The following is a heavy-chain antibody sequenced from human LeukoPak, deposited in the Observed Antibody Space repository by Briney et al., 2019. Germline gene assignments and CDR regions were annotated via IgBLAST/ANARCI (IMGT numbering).Heavy chain of an antibody. D-gene: IGHD6-19*01. Sequence: SETLSLTCAVYGGSFSGYYWSWIRQPPGKGLEWIGEINHSGSTSYSPSLKSRVTISVDTSKNQFSLKLSSVTAADTAVYYCARASAVAGRNFQYYYYGMDVWGQGTTVTVSS. J-gene: IGHJ6*02. CDR2: INHSGST. CDR3: ARASAVAGRNFQYYYYGMDV. CDR1: GGSFSGYY. V-gene: IGHV4-34*01.